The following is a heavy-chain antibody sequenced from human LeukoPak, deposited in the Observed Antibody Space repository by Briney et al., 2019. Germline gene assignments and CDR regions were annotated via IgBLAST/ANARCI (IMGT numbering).Heavy chain of an antibody. Sequence: ASVKVSYPPSGYTFTGYYMHWVRQAPGQGLEWMGWINPNSGGTNYAQKFQGRVTMTRDTSISTAYMELSRLRSDDTAVYYCARVPRFGEPTDAFDIWVQGTMVTVSS. D-gene: IGHD3-10*01. J-gene: IGHJ3*02. V-gene: IGHV1-2*02. CDR2: INPNSGGT. CDR3: ARVPRFGEPTDAFDI. CDR1: GYTFTGYY.